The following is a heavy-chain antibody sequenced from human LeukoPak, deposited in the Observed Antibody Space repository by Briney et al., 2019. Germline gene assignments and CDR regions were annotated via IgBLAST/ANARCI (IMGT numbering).Heavy chain of an antibody. CDR2: IYHSGGT. CDR1: GGSINDAS. Sequence: SETLSLTCTVSGGSINDASWNWIRQPPGQGLEWIGYIYHSGGTNYNPSLKSRVSISLDTSKNQFSLKLSSVTTSDTAFYYGAIVVSYDKSLGSWCQQTLITVA. D-gene: IGHD3-9*01. CDR3: AIVVSYDKSLGS. V-gene: IGHV4-59*01. J-gene: IGHJ4*02.